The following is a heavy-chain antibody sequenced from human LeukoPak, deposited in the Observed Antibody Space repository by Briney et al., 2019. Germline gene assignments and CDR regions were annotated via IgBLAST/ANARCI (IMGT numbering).Heavy chain of an antibody. J-gene: IGHJ4*02. Sequence: SQTLSLTCTVSGGSISSGGYYWSWIRQPAGKGLEWIGRIYTSGSTNYNPSLKSRVTISVDTSKNQFSLKLSSVTAADTAVYYCARAHLRGGWLLYWGQGTLVTVSS. D-gene: IGHD6-19*01. CDR1: GGSISSGGYY. V-gene: IGHV4-61*02. CDR3: ARAHLRGGWLLY. CDR2: IYTSGST.